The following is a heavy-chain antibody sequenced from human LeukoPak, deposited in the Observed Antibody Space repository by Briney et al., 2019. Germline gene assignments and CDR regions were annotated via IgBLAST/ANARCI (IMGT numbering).Heavy chain of an antibody. Sequence: SVKVSCKASGGTFSSYAISWVRQAPGQGLEWMGGIIPIFGTANYAQKFQGRVTITTDESTSTAYMELSSLRSEDTAVYYCARVPSIAAGGPLDPWRQANLLTVSS. D-gene: IGHD6-13*01. CDR1: GGTFSSYA. V-gene: IGHV1-69*05. J-gene: IGHJ5*02. CDR3: ARVPSIAAGGPLDP. CDR2: IIPIFGTA.